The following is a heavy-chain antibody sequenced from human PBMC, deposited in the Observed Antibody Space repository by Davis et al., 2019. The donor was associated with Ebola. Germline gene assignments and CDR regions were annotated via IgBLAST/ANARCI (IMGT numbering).Heavy chain of an antibody. CDR3: AKVGGDPRYFDASLPLEAFDM. D-gene: IGHD3-9*01. V-gene: IGHV3-53*01. CDR2: IYSGGST. Sequence: PGGSLRLSCAASGFAVSNNYMSWVRQAPGKGLEWVSIIYSGGSTSFADSVKGRFTISRDNSKNMLYLQMNSLRAEDTAVYYCAKVGGDPRYFDASLPLEAFDMWGQGTKVTVSS. J-gene: IGHJ3*02. CDR1: GFAVSNNY.